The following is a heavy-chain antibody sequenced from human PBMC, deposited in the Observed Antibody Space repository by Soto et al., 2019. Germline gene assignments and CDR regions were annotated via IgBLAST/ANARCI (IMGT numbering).Heavy chain of an antibody. CDR2: IWYDGSNK. Sequence: QVQLVESGGGVVQPGRSLRLSCAASGFMFSSYGMHWVRQAPGKGLEWVAGIWYDGSNKYYADSVKGRFTISRDNSKNTVYLQMNSLRAEEAAVYYCARDLVSPDYWGQGTLVTVSS. D-gene: IGHD1-26*01. J-gene: IGHJ4*02. CDR3: ARDLVSPDY. CDR1: GFMFSSYG. V-gene: IGHV3-33*01.